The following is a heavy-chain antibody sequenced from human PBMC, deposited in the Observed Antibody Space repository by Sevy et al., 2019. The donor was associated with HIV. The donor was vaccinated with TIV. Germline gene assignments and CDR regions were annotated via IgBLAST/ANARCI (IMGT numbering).Heavy chain of an antibody. CDR1: GFTFSSYA. V-gene: IGHV3-23*01. Sequence: GGSLRLSCAASGFTFSSYAMSWVRQAPGKGLEWVSAISGSGGSTYYADSVKDRFTISRDNSKNTLYLQMNSLRAEDTAVYYCAKAMRGGTVAGLFDYWGQGTLVTVSS. J-gene: IGHJ4*02. CDR2: ISGSGGST. D-gene: IGHD6-19*01. CDR3: AKAMRGGTVAGLFDY.